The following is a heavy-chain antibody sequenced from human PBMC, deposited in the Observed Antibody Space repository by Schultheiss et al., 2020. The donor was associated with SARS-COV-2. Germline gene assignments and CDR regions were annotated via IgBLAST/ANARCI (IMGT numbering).Heavy chain of an antibody. Sequence: SQTLSLTCTVSGGSISSYYWGWIRQPPGKGLEWIGSIYYSGSTYYNPSLKSRVTISVDTSKNQFSLKLSSVTAADTAVYYCARHNYGDELFDYWGQGTLVTVSS. CDR1: GGSISSYY. D-gene: IGHD4-17*01. V-gene: IGHV4-39*01. J-gene: IGHJ4*02. CDR3: ARHNYGDELFDY. CDR2: IYYSGST.